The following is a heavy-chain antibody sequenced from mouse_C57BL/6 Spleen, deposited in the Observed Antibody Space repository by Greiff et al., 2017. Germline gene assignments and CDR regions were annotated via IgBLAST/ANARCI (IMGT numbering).Heavy chain of an antibody. V-gene: IGHV3-6*01. CDR3: ARVGDYYGSFDY. D-gene: IGHD1-1*01. J-gene: IGHJ2*01. Sequence: VQLKESGPGLVKPSQSLSLTCSVTGYSITSGYYWNWIRQFPGNKLEWMGYISYDGSNNYNPSLKNRISITRDTSKNQFFLKLNSVTTEDTATYYCARVGDYYGSFDYWGQGTTLTVSS. CDR1: GYSITSGYY. CDR2: ISYDGSN.